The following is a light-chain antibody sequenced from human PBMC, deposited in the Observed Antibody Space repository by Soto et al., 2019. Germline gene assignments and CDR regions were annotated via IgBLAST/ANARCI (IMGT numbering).Light chain of an antibody. CDR2: EVT. CDR1: SRDVGAYNY. V-gene: IGLV2-14*01. CDR3: ASYTSINTGV. Sequence: QSALTQPASVSGSPGQSITISCTGTSRDVGAYNYVSWYQQHPGTAPKLIIYEVTSRPSGVSNRFSGSKSGNTASLTISGLQAEDEADYYCASYTSINTGVFGGGTKLTVL. J-gene: IGLJ3*02.